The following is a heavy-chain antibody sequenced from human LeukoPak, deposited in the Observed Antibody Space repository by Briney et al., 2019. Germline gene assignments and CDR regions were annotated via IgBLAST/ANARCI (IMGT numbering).Heavy chain of an antibody. CDR1: GFTFSSYC. CDR2: ISYDGSNK. J-gene: IGHJ4*02. V-gene: IGHV3-30*18. CDR3: AKLIAAAGIS. Sequence: PGGSLRLSCAAPGFTFSSYCLPWVRQAPGKGLEWVAVISYDGSNKYYADSVKGRFTISRDNSKNTLYLQMNSLRAEDTAVYYCAKLIAAAGISWGQGTLVTVSS. D-gene: IGHD6-13*01.